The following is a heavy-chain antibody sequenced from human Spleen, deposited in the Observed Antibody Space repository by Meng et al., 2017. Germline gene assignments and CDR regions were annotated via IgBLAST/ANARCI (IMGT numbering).Heavy chain of an antibody. D-gene: IGHD1-26*01. J-gene: IGHJ4*02. Sequence: QVQLQGSGPGLVKPSGTLSLTCAVSGGFIVSTNWWSWVRQTPGKGLEWIGEIYDSGNTNYNPSLKSRVTISVDKSKNQFSLKLSSVTAADTAVYYCARVRYTRWDYYFDSWGQGTLVTVSS. CDR3: ARVRYTRWDYYFDS. V-gene: IGHV4-4*02. CDR1: GGFIVSTNW. CDR2: IYDSGNT.